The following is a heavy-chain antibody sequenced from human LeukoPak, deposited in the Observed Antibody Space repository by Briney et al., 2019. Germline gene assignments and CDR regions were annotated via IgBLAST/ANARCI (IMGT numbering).Heavy chain of an antibody. CDR1: GFTFSINA. CDR3: AKVGIVVGGDYYDY. CDR2: ISDSGGST. J-gene: IGHJ4*02. D-gene: IGHD3-22*01. Sequence: GGSLRLSCATSGFTFSINAMSWVRQAPGKGLEWVSVISDSGGSTHYADSVKGRFTISRDNSKNTVYLQMNSLRAEDTAVYYCAKVGIVVGGDYYDYWGQGTLATVSS. V-gene: IGHV3-23*01.